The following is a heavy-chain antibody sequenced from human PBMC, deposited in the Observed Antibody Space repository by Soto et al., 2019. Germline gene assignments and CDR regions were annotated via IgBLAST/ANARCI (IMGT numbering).Heavy chain of an antibody. D-gene: IGHD2-15*01. CDR1: GFTFSSYA. CDR2: ISYDGSNK. J-gene: IGHJ6*02. Sequence: GGSLRLSCAGFGFTFSSYAMHWVRQAPGKGLEWVAVISYDGSNKYYADSVKGRFTISRDNSKNTLYLQMNSLRAEDTAVYYCARDGSDIVVVVAATDGMDVWGQGTTVTVSS. V-gene: IGHV3-30-3*01. CDR3: ARDGSDIVVVVAATDGMDV.